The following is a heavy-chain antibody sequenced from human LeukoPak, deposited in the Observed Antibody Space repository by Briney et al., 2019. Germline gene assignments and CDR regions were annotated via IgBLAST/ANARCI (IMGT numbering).Heavy chain of an antibody. V-gene: IGHV3-48*03. CDR3: ARKRIRGLDY. D-gene: IGHD3-10*01. CDR1: GFTFSSYE. CDR2: ISSSADTI. Sequence: GGSLRLSCAASGFTFSSYEMNWVRQAPGKGLEWFSYISSSADTIYYADSVKGRFTISRDNAKNSLYLQMNSLRAEDTAVYYCARKRIRGLDYWGQGTLVTVSS. J-gene: IGHJ4*02.